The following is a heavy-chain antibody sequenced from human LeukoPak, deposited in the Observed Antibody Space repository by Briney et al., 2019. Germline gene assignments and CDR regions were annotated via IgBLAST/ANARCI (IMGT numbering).Heavy chain of an antibody. D-gene: IGHD3-22*01. CDR3: ARGPDYYDSSGYPFRH. J-gene: IGHJ1*01. CDR1: GYTFTSYD. V-gene: IGHV1-8*01. CDR2: MNPNSGNT. Sequence: ASVKVSCKASGYTFTSYDINWVRQAPEQGLEWRGGMNPNSGNTGYAQKFQGRVTMTRNTSISTAYMELSSLRSEDTAVYYCARGPDYYDSSGYPFRHWGQGTLVTVSS.